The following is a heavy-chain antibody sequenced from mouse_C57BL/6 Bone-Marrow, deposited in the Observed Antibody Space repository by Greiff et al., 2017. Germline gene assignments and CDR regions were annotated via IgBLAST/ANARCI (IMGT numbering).Heavy chain of an antibody. CDR1: GFTFSDYG. CDR3: ARDGKGRFAY. CDR2: ISSGSSTI. J-gene: IGHJ3*01. D-gene: IGHD1-1*01. V-gene: IGHV5-17*01. Sequence: EVNVVESGGGLVKPGGSLKLSCAASGFTFSDYGMHWVRQAPEKGLEWVAYISSGSSTIYYADTVKGRFTISRDNAKNTLFLQMTSLRSEDTAMYYCARDGKGRFAYWGQGTLVTVSA.